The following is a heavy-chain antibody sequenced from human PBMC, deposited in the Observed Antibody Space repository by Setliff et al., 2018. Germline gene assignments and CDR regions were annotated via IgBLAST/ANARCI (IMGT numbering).Heavy chain of an antibody. CDR3: ARVHFPGSGYSYYYYYMDV. D-gene: IGHD5-12*01. J-gene: IGHJ6*03. Sequence: GASVKVSCKSSGYIFTNYGITWLRRAPGQGLEWLGWISSYSGNTNYNEKIRDRVTMTTDTYATTAYIELRRLTLDDTAVYYCARVHFPGSGYSYYYYYMDVWGKGTTVTVSS. V-gene: IGHV1-18*04. CDR2: ISSYSGNT. CDR1: GYIFTNYG.